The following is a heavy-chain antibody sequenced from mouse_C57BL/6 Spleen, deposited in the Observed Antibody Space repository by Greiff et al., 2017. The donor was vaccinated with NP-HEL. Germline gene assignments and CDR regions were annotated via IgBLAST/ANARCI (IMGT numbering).Heavy chain of an antibody. J-gene: IGHJ2*01. D-gene: IGHD1-1*01. Sequence: VKLQQSGPELVKPGASVKISCKASGYAFSSSWMNWVKQRPGKGLEWIGRIYPGDGDTNYNGKFKGKATLTADKSSSTAYMQLSSLTSEDSAVYFCATGSSYLYYFDYWGQGTTLTVSS. CDR3: ATGSSYLYYFDY. CDR1: GYAFSSSW. CDR2: IYPGDGDT. V-gene: IGHV1-82*01.